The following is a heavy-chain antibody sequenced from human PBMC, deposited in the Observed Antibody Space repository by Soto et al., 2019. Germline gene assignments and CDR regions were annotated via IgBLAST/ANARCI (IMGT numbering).Heavy chain of an antibody. CDR2: ISAYNGNT. D-gene: IGHD2-15*01. Sequence: QVQLEQSGAEVKKPGASVKVSCKASGYTLTSYVISWVRQAPGQGLEWMGGISAYNGNTNYAQKLQGRVTMTTDTSTSTAYMELRSLRSDDTAVYYCVVAAQPYYFDYWGRGTLVTVSS. CDR3: VVAAQPYYFDY. J-gene: IGHJ4*02. V-gene: IGHV1-18*01. CDR1: GYTLTSYV.